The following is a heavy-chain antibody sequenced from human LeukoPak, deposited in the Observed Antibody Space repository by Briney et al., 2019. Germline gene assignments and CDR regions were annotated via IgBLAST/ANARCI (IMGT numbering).Heavy chain of an antibody. CDR2: ISSSSSYI. V-gene: IGHV3-21*01. Sequence: GGSLRLSCAASGFNVSPSYVSWARQAPGKGLEWVSSISSSSSYIYYADSVKGRFTISRDNAKNSLYLQMNSLRAEDTAVYYCAREIGPHYYDSTPDAFDIWGQGTMVTVSS. CDR3: AREIGPHYYDSTPDAFDI. D-gene: IGHD3-22*01. J-gene: IGHJ3*02. CDR1: GFNVSPSY.